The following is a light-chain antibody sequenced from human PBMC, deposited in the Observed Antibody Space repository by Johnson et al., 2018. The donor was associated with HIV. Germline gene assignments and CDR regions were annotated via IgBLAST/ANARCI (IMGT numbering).Light chain of an antibody. V-gene: IGLV1-51*01. CDR1: SSNIGNNS. J-gene: IGLJ1*01. Sequence: QSVLTQPPSVSAAPGQTVTIPCSGNSSNIGNNSVSWCQRLPGTAPKLLIHDTDERPPGIPDRFSGSKSGTSATLGITGLQTWDEADYYCGTWDSSLSAEIFGTGTKVTVL. CDR2: DTD. CDR3: GTWDSSLSAEI.